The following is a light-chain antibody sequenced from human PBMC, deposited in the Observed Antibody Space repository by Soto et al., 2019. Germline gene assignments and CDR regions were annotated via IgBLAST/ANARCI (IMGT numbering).Light chain of an antibody. Sequence: QSVLTQPASVSGSLGQSITISCTGTSGDVGIYNFVSWFHQRPAKAPKLLIFEVHNRPSGVSDRFSASKSGNAASLTISGLQADDEGDYYCTSYTRSNTLVFGGGTQLTVL. CDR2: EVH. CDR3: TSYTRSNTLV. J-gene: IGLJ3*02. CDR1: SGDVGIYNF. V-gene: IGLV2-14*01.